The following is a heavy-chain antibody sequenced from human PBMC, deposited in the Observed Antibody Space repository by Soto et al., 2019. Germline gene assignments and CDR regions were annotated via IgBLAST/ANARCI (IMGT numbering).Heavy chain of an antibody. V-gene: IGHV1-69*13. D-gene: IGHD2-15*01. CDR3: ARGVVVVSRLLYGLQI. J-gene: IGHJ6*02. CDR2: IIPIFVTA. Sequence: SVKVSCKASGGTFSSYANSWERQAPGQGLEWMGGIIPIFVTANYAQKFQGRVTITADESTSTAYMDLSSLRSEDTAVYYCARGVVVVSRLLYGLQICGQGTTVTCS. CDR1: GGTFSSYA.